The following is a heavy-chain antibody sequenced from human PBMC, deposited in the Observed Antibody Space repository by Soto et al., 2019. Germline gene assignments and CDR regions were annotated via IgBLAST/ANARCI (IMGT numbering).Heavy chain of an antibody. D-gene: IGHD1-26*01. CDR3: ARNGYYASEF. CDR1: GGSISSGYW. J-gene: IGHJ4*02. V-gene: IGHV4-4*02. CDR2: ISRTGNP. Sequence: QVQLHESGPGLVRPSETLSLTCAVSGGSISSGYWWGWVRQPPGKGVEWIGEISRTGNPNYNPSLKSRVTISVDTSKTLFYLRLRSMTAAGQAVYYCARNGYYASEFWGQGTVVTVSS.